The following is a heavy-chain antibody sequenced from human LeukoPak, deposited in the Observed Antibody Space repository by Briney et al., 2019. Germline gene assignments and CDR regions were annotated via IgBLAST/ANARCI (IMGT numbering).Heavy chain of an antibody. V-gene: IGHV3-9*01. CDR1: GFTFDDYA. Sequence: SLRLSCAASGFTFDDYAMNWVRQAPGKGLEWVSGISWNSGTIGYADSVKGRFTISRDNSKNSLYLQMNSLRAEDTAVYYCARDRPYSSSWYGHFDYWGQGTLVTVSS. CDR2: ISWNSGTI. D-gene: IGHD6-13*01. J-gene: IGHJ4*02. CDR3: ARDRPYSSSWYGHFDY.